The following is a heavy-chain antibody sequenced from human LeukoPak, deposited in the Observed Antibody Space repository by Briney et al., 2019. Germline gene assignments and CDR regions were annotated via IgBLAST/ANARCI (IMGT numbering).Heavy chain of an antibody. D-gene: IGHD3-22*01. J-gene: IGHJ4*02. CDR3: ARTYYYDSSGYYYIFDY. V-gene: IGHV4-59*08. CDR1: GGSISSYY. CDR2: IYYSGST. Sequence: SETLSLTCTVSGGSISSYYWSWLRQPPGKGLEWIGYIYYSGSTNYNPSLKSRVTISVDTSKNQFSLKLSSVTAADTAVYYCARTYYYDSSGYYYIFDYWGQGTLVTVSS.